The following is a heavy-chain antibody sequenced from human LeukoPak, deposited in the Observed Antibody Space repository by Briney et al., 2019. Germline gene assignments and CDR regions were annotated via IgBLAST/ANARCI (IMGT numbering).Heavy chain of an antibody. D-gene: IGHD3-3*01. V-gene: IGHV3-64*01. CDR3: AAPPYYDFWSGSYSDY. J-gene: IGHJ4*02. Sequence: GGSLRLSCVASGFTFSSYAMHWVRQTPGKGLEYVSGINSNGGSTHYANSVKGRFTISRDNSKNTLYLQMNSLRAEDTAVYYCAAPPYYDFWSGSYSDYWGQGTLVTVSS. CDR1: GFTFSSYA. CDR2: INSNGGST.